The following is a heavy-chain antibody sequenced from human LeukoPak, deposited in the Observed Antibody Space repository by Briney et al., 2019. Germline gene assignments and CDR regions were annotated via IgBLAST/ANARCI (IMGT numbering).Heavy chain of an antibody. D-gene: IGHD2-2*01. J-gene: IGHJ3*02. V-gene: IGHV3-11*06. CDR3: ARIPYCSSTSCYFPNAFDI. Sequence: GGSLRLSCAASGFTFSDYYMSWIRQAPGKGLEWVSYISSSSSYTNYADSVKGRFTISRDNAKNSLYLQMNSLRAEDTAVYYCARIPYCSSTSCYFPNAFDIWGQGTMVTVSS. CDR1: GFTFSDYY. CDR2: ISSSSSYT.